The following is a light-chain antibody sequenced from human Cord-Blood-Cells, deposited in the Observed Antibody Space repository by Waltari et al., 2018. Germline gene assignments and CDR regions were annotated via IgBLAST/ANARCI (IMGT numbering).Light chain of an antibody. CDR3: QQRSNWPRALT. V-gene: IGKV3-11*01. J-gene: IGKJ4*01. CDR1: QSVSSY. Sequence: STQSPATLSLSPGERATLSCRASQSVSSYLAWYQQKPGQAPRLLIYDASNRATGIPARFSGSGSGTDFTLTISSLEPEDFAVYYCQQRSNWPRALTFGGGTKVEIK. CDR2: DAS.